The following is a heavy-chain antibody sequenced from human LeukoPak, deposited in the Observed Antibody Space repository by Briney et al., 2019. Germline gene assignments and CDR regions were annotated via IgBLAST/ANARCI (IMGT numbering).Heavy chain of an antibody. Sequence: GGSLRLSCAASGFTFSIYGMNWVRRAPGKGLEWVSTIEVGGAMTHYADSVKGRFTISRDTSKSTLFLQMTNLRVEDTAVYYCAKPLGGSYLFDLWGPGTLVIVSS. J-gene: IGHJ4*02. V-gene: IGHV3-23*01. CDR2: IEVGGAMT. D-gene: IGHD1-26*01. CDR1: GFTFSIYG. CDR3: AKPLGGSYLFDL.